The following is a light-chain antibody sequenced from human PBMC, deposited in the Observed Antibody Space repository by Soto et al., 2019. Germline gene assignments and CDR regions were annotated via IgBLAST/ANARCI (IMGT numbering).Light chain of an antibody. J-gene: IGKJ4*01. CDR2: AAS. V-gene: IGKV1-8*01. Sequence: AIRMTQSPSSFSASTGDRVTITSRASQSIGTYLAWYQQIPGRAPKLLIFAASTLQRGVPSRFRGGGSGTVFTLPFGCLQSKVFQIFYCQHYYIYPPPLGGGTRV. CDR1: QSIGTY. CDR3: QHYYIYPPP.